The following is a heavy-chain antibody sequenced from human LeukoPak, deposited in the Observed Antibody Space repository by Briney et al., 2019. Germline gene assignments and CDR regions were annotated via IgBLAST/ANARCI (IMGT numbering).Heavy chain of an antibody. Sequence: SGTLSLTCAVSGGSISSSNWWSWVRQPPGKGLEWIGEIYHSGSTNYNPSLKSRVTISVDKSKNQFSLKLSSVTAADTAVYYCARGSRLWFGEKKNWFDPWGQGTLVTVSS. V-gene: IGHV4-4*02. CDR3: ARGSRLWFGEKKNWFDP. CDR2: IYHSGST. J-gene: IGHJ5*02. D-gene: IGHD3-10*01. CDR1: GGSISSSNW.